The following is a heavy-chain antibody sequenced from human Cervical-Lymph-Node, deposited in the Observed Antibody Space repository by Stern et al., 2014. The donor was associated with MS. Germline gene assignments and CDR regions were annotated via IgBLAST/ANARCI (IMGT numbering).Heavy chain of an antibody. V-gene: IGHV3-21*01. Sequence: EVQLVESGGGLVKPGGSLRLSCAASGFTFSSYSMNWVRQAPGKGLEWVSSISSTSSYIHYADSVKGRFTISRDNAKNSLYLQMNSLRAEDTAVYYCARDLGLYSGSYLGFDYWGQGTLVTVSS. J-gene: IGHJ4*02. CDR1: GFTFSSYS. D-gene: IGHD1-26*01. CDR3: ARDLGLYSGSYLGFDY. CDR2: ISSTSSYI.